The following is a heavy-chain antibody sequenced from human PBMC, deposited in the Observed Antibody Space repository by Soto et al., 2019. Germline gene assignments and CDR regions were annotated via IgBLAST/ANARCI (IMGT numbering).Heavy chain of an antibody. D-gene: IGHD6-13*01. V-gene: IGHV3-30-3*01. CDR2: ISYDGSNK. J-gene: IGHJ4*02. CDR1: GFTFSSYA. Sequence: PGGSLRLSYAASGFTFSSYAMHWVRQAPGKGLEWVAVISYDGSNKYYADSVKGRFTISRDNSKNTLYLQMNSLRAEDTAVYYCARVWSRFSSSPPIRSFDYWGQGTLVTVSS. CDR3: ARVWSRFSSSPPIRSFDY.